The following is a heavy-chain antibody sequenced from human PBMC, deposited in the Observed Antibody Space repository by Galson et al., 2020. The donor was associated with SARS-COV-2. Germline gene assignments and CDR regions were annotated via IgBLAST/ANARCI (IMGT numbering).Heavy chain of an antibody. Sequence: GGSLRLSSTASGFPFNIYALHWVRQAQGKGLEWVTALSHDEYYKYYVDSVKGRFTISRDNSKNTLYLQMNSLRAEDTAVYYCAGSLGIAVSGTRNAFDIWGQGTMVTISS. D-gene: IGHD6-19*01. CDR3: AGSLGIAVSGTRNAFDI. CDR2: LSHDEYYK. V-gene: IGHV3-30*01. J-gene: IGHJ3*02. CDR1: GFPFNIYA.